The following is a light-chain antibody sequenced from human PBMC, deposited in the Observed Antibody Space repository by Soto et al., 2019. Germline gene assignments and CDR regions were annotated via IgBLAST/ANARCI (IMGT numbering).Light chain of an antibody. CDR3: QQRSNWPPN. J-gene: IGKJ5*01. CDR2: DAS. V-gene: IGKV3-11*01. Sequence: EIVMTQSPATLSVSPGERATLSCRASQSVSILLAWYQQKPGQAPRLLIYDASNRATGIPARFSGSGSGTDFTLTISSLEPEDFAVYYCQQRSNWPPNFGQGTRLEIK. CDR1: QSVSIL.